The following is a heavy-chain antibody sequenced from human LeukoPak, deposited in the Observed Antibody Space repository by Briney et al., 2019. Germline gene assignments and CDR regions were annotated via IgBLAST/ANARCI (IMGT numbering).Heavy chain of an antibody. CDR3: ARDPYCSSTSCYTPPSFDP. D-gene: IGHD2-2*02. V-gene: IGHV3-33*01. J-gene: IGHJ5*02. CDR2: IWYDGSNK. CDR1: GFIFGGYG. Sequence: GKSLRLSCAASGFIFGGYGMQWVRQAPGKGLEWVALIWYDGSNKYYADSVKGRFTISRDNAKNSLYLQMNSLRAEDTAVYYCARDPYCSSTSCYTPPSFDPWGQGTLVTVSS.